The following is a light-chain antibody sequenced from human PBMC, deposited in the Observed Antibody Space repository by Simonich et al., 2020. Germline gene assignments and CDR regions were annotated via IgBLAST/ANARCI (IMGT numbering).Light chain of an antibody. CDR3: QAWDGSTVV. V-gene: IGLV3-1*01. Sequence: SYELTQPPSVSVSPGQTASITYSGDKLGDKYACWYQQKPGQSPVLVIYQDSKRPSGIPERFSGPNSGNTATLTISGTQAMDEADYYCQAWDGSTVVFGGGTKLTVL. CDR1: KLGDKY. CDR2: QDS. J-gene: IGLJ2*01.